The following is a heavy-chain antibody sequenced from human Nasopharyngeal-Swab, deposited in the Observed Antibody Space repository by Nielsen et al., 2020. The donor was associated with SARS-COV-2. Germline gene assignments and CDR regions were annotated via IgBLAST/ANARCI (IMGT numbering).Heavy chain of an antibody. CDR3: AREGEGYCSSTSCYARGGWFDP. Sequence: WIRQPPGKGLEWVAFIWKDGAGGRYADSVKGRFTISRDNAKNSLYLQMNSLRAEDTAVYYCAREGEGYCSSTSCYARGGWFDPWGQGTLVTVSS. CDR2: IWKDGAGG. D-gene: IGHD2-2*01. J-gene: IGHJ5*02. V-gene: IGHV3-33*01.